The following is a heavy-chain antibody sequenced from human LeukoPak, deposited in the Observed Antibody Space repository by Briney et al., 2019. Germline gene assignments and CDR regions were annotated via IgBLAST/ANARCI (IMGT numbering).Heavy chain of an antibody. Sequence: GGSLRLSCAASGFTVSSNYMSWVRQAPGKGLEWVSAISGSGGSTYYADSVKGRFTISRDNSKNTLYLQMNSLRAEDTAVYYCAKIPWGMVRGTWGYFDYWGQGTLVTVSS. CDR3: AKIPWGMVRGTWGYFDY. CDR2: ISGSGGST. D-gene: IGHD3-10*01. V-gene: IGHV3-23*01. CDR1: GFTVSSNY. J-gene: IGHJ4*02.